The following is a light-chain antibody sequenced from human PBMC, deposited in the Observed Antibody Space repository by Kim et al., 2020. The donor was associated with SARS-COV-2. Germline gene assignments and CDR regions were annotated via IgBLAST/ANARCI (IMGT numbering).Light chain of an antibody. CDR2: QDS. J-gene: IGLJ1*01. CDR3: QAWDSSTPYV. CDR1: KLGDKY. Sequence: VSPGQTASITCSGDKLGDKYACWYQQKPGQSPVLAIYQDSKRPSGIPERFSGSNSGNTATPTISGTQAMDEADYYCQAWDSSTPYVFGTGTKVTVL. V-gene: IGLV3-1*01.